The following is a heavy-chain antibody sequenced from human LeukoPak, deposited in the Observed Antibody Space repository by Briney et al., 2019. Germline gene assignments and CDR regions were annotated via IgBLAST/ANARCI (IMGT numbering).Heavy chain of an antibody. V-gene: IGHV3-23*01. CDR3: AKVRKAAAGYFDY. Sequence: GGSLRLSCAASGFTFSSYALSWVRQAPGKGLEWVSAISGSGGSTYYADSVKGRFTISRDNSKNTLYLQMNSLRAEGTAVYYCAKVRKAAAGYFDYWGQGTLVTVSS. J-gene: IGHJ4*02. CDR1: GFTFSSYA. D-gene: IGHD6-13*01. CDR2: ISGSGGST.